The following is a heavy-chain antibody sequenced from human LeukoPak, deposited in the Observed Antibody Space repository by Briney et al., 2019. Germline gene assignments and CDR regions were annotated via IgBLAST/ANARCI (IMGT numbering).Heavy chain of an antibody. V-gene: IGHV3-7*05. CDR2: INQAGSDK. D-gene: IGHD3-10*01. J-gene: IGHJ4*02. CDR3: ARGMIRGVMDDY. CDR1: GFSFNNYW. Sequence: GGSLRLSCAASGFSFNNYWMSWVRQAPGKGLEWVANINQAGSDKYYLDSVKGRFTISRDNAKNSLYLQMNSLRAEDTAVYYCARGMIRGVMDDYWGQGTLVTVSP.